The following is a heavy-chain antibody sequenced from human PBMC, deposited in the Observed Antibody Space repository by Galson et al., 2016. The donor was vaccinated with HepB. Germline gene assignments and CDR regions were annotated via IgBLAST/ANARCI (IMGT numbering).Heavy chain of an antibody. J-gene: IGHJ4*02. Sequence: SVKVSCKVSGDTLNELSMHWVRQAPGKGLKWMGGFGPEDNERVYAQEFQGRVTMTRNTSISTAYMELSGLRSEDTAVYYCARGFQGRGIDMGRGVIYYWGQGTRVTVSS. D-gene: IGHD3-10*01. CDR2: FGPEDNER. V-gene: IGHV1-24*01. CDR3: ARGFQGRGIDMGRGVIYY. CDR1: GDTLNELS.